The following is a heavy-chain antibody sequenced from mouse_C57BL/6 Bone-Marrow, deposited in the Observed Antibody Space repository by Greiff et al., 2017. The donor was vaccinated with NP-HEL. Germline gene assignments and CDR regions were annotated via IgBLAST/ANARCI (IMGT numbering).Heavy chain of an antibody. CDR1: GFTFSDYY. J-gene: IGHJ4*01. Sequence: EVQGVESGGGLVQPGGSLKLSCAASGFTFSDYYMYWVRQTPEKRLEWVAYISNGGGSTYYPDTVKGRFTISRDNAKNTLYLQMSRLKSEDTAMYYCARHEHGSTNYYAMDYWGQGTSVTVSS. V-gene: IGHV5-12*01. D-gene: IGHD1-1*01. CDR2: ISNGGGST. CDR3: ARHEHGSTNYYAMDY.